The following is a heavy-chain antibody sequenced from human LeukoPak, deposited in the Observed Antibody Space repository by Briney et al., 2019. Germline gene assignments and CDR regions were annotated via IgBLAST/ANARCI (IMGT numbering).Heavy chain of an antibody. J-gene: IGHJ4*02. Sequence: GGSLRLSCAASGFTFNTYNMHWVRQAPGKGLAWVASISYDGNNKYYADSVKGRFTVSRDNSKNTLYLQINSLSAEDTGVYYYARDQDGYWGQGTLVIVSS. CDR2: ISYDGNNK. CDR1: GFTFNTYN. CDR3: ARDQDGY. V-gene: IGHV3-30-3*01.